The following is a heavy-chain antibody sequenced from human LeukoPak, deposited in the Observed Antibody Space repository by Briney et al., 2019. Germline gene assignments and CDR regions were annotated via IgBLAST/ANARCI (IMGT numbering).Heavy chain of an antibody. V-gene: IGHV4-61*02. CDR2: IYTSGST. Sequence: SQTLSLTCTVSGGSISSGSYYWSWIRQPAGKGLEWIGRIYTSGSTNYNPSLKSRVTTSVDTSKNQFSLKLSSVTAADTAVYYCARDLDDILTGPASFALGYWGQGTLVTVSS. CDR3: ARDLDDILTGPASFALGY. CDR1: GGSISSGSYY. J-gene: IGHJ4*02. D-gene: IGHD3-9*01.